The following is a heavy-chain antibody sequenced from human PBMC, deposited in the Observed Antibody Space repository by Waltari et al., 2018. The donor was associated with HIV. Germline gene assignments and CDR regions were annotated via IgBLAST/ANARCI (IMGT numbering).Heavy chain of an antibody. CDR2: INHSGST. Sequence: QVQLQQWGAGLLKPSETLSLTCAVYGGSFSGYYWSWIRQPPGKGLEVFGEINHSGSTTYNPSLKSRVTISVDTSKNQFSLKLSSVTAADTAVYYCARRNCGGDCYSVFEYDYWGQGTLVTVSS. CDR3: ARRNCGGDCYSVFEYDY. V-gene: IGHV4-34*01. J-gene: IGHJ4*02. CDR1: GGSFSGYY. D-gene: IGHD2-21*02.